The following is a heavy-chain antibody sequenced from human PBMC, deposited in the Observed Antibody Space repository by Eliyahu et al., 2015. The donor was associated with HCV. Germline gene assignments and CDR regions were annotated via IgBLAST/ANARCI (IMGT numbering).Heavy chain of an antibody. CDR2: IXXXDSYT. CDR3: ARRAYCSSTSCYYYYGMDV. CDR1: GYXFTSXW. Sequence: EVQLVQSGAEVKKPGESLRXSCKGSGYXFTSXWXSWVRQMPGKGLEWMGRIXXXDSYTNYSPSFXGHVTISADKSISTAYLQWSSLKASDTAMYYCARRAYCSSTSCYYYYGMDVWGQGTTVIVSS. J-gene: IGHJ6*02. V-gene: IGHV5-10-1*01. D-gene: IGHD2-2*01.